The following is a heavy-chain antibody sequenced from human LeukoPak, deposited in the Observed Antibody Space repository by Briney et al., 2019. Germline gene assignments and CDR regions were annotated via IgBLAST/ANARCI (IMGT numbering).Heavy chain of an antibody. D-gene: IGHD6-19*01. Sequence: PSETLSLTCAVYGGSFSGYYWSWIRQPPGKGLEWIGEINHSGSTNYNPSPKSRVTISVDTSKNQFSLKLSSVTAADTAVYYCARVIAVAGDFDYWGQGTLVTVSS. V-gene: IGHV4-34*01. CDR2: INHSGST. J-gene: IGHJ4*02. CDR3: ARVIAVAGDFDY. CDR1: GGSFSGYY.